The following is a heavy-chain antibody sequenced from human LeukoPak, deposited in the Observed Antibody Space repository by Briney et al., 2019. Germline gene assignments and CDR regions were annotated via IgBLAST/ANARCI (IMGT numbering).Heavy chain of an antibody. J-gene: IGHJ6*03. V-gene: IGHV4-4*07. CDR1: GGSISSYY. D-gene: IGHD3-3*01. CDR2: IYTSGST. Sequence: SETLSLTCTVSGGSISSYYWSWIWQPAGKGLEWIGRIYTSGSTNYNPSLKSRVTISVDTSKNQFSLKLSSVTAADTAVYYCARVGQDGYYDFWSGYYYYYYMDVWGKGTTVTVSS. CDR3: ARVGQDGYYDFWSGYYYYYYMDV.